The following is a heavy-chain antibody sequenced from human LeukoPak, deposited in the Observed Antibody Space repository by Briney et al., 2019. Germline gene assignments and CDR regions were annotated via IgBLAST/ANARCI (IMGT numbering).Heavy chain of an antibody. CDR2: INPNSGGT. V-gene: IGHV1-2*02. CDR1: GYTFTGYY. J-gene: IGHJ4*02. Sequence: VASVKVSCKASGYTFTGYYMHWVRQAPGQGLEWMGWINPNSGGTNYAQRFQGRVTMTRDTSISTAYMELSRLRSDDTAVYYCARGYSNYAGVYPFDYWGQGTLVTVSS. CDR3: ARGYSNYAGVYPFDY. D-gene: IGHD4-11*01.